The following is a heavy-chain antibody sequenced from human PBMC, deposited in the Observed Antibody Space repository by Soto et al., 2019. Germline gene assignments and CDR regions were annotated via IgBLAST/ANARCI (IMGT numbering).Heavy chain of an antibody. CDR2: INHSGST. J-gene: IGHJ6*02. CDR3: ATRGRRYYGMDV. CDR1: GGSFSGYY. D-gene: IGHD2-15*01. Sequence: PSETLSLTCAVYGGSFSGYYWSWIRQPPGKGLEWIGEINHSGSTNYNPSLKSRVTISVDTSKNQFSLKLSSVTAADTAVYYCATRGRRYYGMDVWGQRTTVTVSS. V-gene: IGHV4-34*01.